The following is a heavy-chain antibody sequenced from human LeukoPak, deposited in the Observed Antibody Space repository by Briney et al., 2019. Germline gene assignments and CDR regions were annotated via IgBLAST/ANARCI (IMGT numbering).Heavy chain of an antibody. Sequence: GGSLRLSCAASGFNFANHAMSWVRQTPGEGLEWVSAISGGGDITYYADSVTGRFTISRDNSKGTLFLQMHSLRPGDTAVYYCVREDTPATANYWGQGTLVTISS. CDR1: GFNFANHA. D-gene: IGHD2-21*02. CDR2: ISGGGDIT. V-gene: IGHV3-23*01. J-gene: IGHJ4*02. CDR3: VREDTPATANY.